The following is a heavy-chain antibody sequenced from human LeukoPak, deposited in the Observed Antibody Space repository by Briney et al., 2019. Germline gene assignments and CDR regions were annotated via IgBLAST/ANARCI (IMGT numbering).Heavy chain of an antibody. D-gene: IGHD6-19*01. CDR3: ARDRRGVIAVAGTWGYFDY. CDR2: MNPNSGNT. J-gene: IGHJ4*02. CDR1: GYTFTSYD. Sequence: ASVKVSCKASGYTFTSYDINWVRQATGQGLEWMGWMNPNSGNTGYAQKFQGRVTMTRDTSTSTVYMELSSLRSEDTAVYYCARDRRGVIAVAGTWGYFDYWGQGTLVTVSS. V-gene: IGHV1-8*01.